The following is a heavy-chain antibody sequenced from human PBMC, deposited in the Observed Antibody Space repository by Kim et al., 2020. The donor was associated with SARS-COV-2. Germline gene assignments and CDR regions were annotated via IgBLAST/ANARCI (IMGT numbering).Heavy chain of an antibody. CDR2: IYHSGTT. CDR1: GASISSSYW. Sequence: SETLSLTCTVSGASISSSYWWSWVRQPPGQGLEWIGEIYHSGTTHYNPSLKSRVSTSIDKSRSQFSLIMTSLTAADTAVYYCARDLVRGVRNYFDPWGQGILVTVFS. V-gene: IGHV4-4*02. CDR3: ARDLVRGVRNYFDP. J-gene: IGHJ5*02. D-gene: IGHD3-10*01.